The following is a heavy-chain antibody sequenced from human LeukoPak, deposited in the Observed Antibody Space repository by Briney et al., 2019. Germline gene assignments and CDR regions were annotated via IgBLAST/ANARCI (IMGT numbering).Heavy chain of an antibody. CDR3: ANGYSGYDY. V-gene: IGHV1-18*04. CDR2: ISAYNGNT. CDR1: GYTFTDYY. Sequence: ASVKVSCKASGYTFTDYYMHWVRQAPGQGLEWMGWISAYNGNTNYAQKLQGRVTMTTDTSTSTAYMELRSLRSDDTAVYYCANGYSGYDYWGQGTLVTVSS. D-gene: IGHD5-12*01. J-gene: IGHJ4*02.